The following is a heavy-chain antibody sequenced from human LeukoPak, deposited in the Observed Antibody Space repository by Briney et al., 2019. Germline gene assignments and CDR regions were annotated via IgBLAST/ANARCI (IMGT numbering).Heavy chain of an antibody. CDR2: ISSSSSYI. CDR1: GFTFSSYS. J-gene: IGHJ6*03. Sequence: GGSLRLSCAASGFTFSSYSMNWVRQAPGKGLEWVSSISSSSSYIYYADSVKGRFTISRDNAKNTLYLQMNSLRAEDTAVYYCARHAGPYYYYYMDVWGKGTTVTVSS. CDR3: ARHAGPYYYYYMDV. D-gene: IGHD1-14*01. V-gene: IGHV3-21*01.